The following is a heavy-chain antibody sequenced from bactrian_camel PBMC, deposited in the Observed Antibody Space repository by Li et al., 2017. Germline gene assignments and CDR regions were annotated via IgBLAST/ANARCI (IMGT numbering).Heavy chain of an antibody. CDR1: GSTFDGSY. Sequence: VQLVESGGGSVQAGETLRLSCTASGSTFDGSYAGWYRQAPGNECELVSHISSDGTTYYVDSVKGRFAISRDNAKNTVYLQLNSLKTEDTAMYYCAKAAQYTALWGTSPRGQGTQVT. J-gene: IGHJ4*01. D-gene: IGHD5*01. CDR3: AKAAQYTALWGTSP. V-gene: IGHV3S55*01. CDR2: ISSDGTT.